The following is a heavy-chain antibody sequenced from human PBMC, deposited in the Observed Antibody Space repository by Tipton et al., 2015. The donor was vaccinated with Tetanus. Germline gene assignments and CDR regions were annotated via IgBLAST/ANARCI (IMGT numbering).Heavy chain of an antibody. Sequence: GSLRLSCAASGFTFSSDWMHWVRQVPGKGLEWVSRINNDGSSINYADSVKGRFSISRDNAKNTLYLQLNNLRDEDTAIYYCARAFVYYYGMDVWGQGTTVIVSS. J-gene: IGHJ6*02. CDR2: INNDGSSI. CDR3: ARAFVYYYGMDV. CDR1: GFTFSSDW. V-gene: IGHV3-74*01. D-gene: IGHD3-10*01.